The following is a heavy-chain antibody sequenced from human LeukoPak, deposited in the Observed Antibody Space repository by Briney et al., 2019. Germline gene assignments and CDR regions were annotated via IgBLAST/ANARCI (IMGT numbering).Heavy chain of an antibody. CDR1: GGSFSGYY. CDR3: AKDEGWLVSNFDY. D-gene: IGHD3-3*01. J-gene: IGHJ4*02. V-gene: IGHV4-34*01. Sequence: PSETLSLTCAVYGGSFSGYYWSWIRQPPGKGLEWIGEINHSGSTNYNPSLKSRVTISVDTSKNQFSLKLSSVTAADTAVYYCAKDEGWLVSNFDYWGQGTLVTVSS. CDR2: INHSGST.